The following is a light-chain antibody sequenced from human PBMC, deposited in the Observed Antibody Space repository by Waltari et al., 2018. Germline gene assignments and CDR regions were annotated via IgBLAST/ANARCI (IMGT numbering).Light chain of an antibody. CDR1: QSIIKY. J-gene: IGKJ1*01. V-gene: IGKV3-20*01. CDR2: DAS. CDR3: QKYGTLPAT. Sequence: EIMLTQSPGTLSLSPGERATLSCRASQSIIKYLAWYQQKPGQAPTLLIFDASSRATGIPDRFSGSGSGTDFSLTISRLEPEDVAVYYCQKYGTLPATFGQGTKVEIK.